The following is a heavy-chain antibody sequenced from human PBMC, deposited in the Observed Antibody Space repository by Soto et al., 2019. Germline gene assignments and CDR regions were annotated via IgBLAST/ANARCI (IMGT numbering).Heavy chain of an antibody. CDR1: GLSISDSEMG. D-gene: IGHD6-19*01. CDR2: IHSIGEK. Sequence: QVTLKESGPVLVKPTETLTLRCTVSGLSISDSEMGVSWCRQPPGKALEWLAHIHSIGEKSYRSFLKSRLTISKDTAKIHIVLIMTNMDPADTGTYYCVRRHLAVAVSPWCEPWGQGILVTVSS. J-gene: IGHJ5*02. V-gene: IGHV2-26*01. CDR3: VRRHLAVAVSPWCEP.